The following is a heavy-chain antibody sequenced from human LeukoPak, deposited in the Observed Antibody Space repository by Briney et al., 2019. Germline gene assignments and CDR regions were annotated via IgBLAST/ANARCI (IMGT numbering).Heavy chain of an antibody. J-gene: IGHJ4*02. V-gene: IGHV4-39*01. D-gene: IGHD3-16*01. CDR3: ASQAHRGGGFDS. CDR1: GGSISSDTYF. CDR2: IYFTENT. Sequence: SETLSLTCTVSGGSISSDTYFWGWIRQPPGKGLEWIANIYFTENTYYNPSLKSRATISVDTSKNQFSLTLSSVTAADTAVYYCASQAHRGGGFDSWGQGTQVTVSS.